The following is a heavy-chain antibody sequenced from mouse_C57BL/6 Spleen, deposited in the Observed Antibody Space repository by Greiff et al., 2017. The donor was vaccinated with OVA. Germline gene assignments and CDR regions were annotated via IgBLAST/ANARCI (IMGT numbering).Heavy chain of an antibody. CDR2: IYPGDGDT. V-gene: IGHV1-80*01. CDR3: ARGRSNCPFAY. J-gene: IGHJ3*01. D-gene: IGHD2-5*01. CDR1: GYAFSSYW. Sequence: VQRVESGAELVKPGASVKISCKASGYAFSSYWMNWVKQRPGKGLEWIGQIYPGDGDTNYNGKFKGKATLTADKSSSTAYMQLSSLTSEDSAVYFCARGRSNCPFAYWGQGTLVTVSA.